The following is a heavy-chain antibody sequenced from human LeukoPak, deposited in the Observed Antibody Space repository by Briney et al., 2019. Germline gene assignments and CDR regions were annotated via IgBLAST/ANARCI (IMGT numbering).Heavy chain of an antibody. D-gene: IGHD3-10*01. CDR2: IYYSGTT. CDR3: ASASLWFGELFLDY. CDR1: GGSISSYY. Sequence: SETLSLTCTVSGGSISSYYWSWVRQPPGKGVEWIGYIYYSGTTNYNPSLKSRVTISVDTSKNQFSLKLSSVTAADTAVYYCASASLWFGELFLDYWGQGTLVTVSS. J-gene: IGHJ4*02. V-gene: IGHV4-59*01.